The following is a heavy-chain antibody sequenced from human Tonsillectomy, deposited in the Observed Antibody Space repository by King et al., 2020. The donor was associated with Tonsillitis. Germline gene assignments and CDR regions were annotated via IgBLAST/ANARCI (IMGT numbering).Heavy chain of an antibody. CDR1: GGSINSGGNY. J-gene: IGHJ4*02. CDR2: IYYSGST. Sequence: MQLQESGPALVKPSQTLSLTCTVSGGSINSGGNYWSWIRQRPGEGLEWIGDIYYSGSTYYSPSLQSRVTISVDTSKSQFSLKLSSVTAADTAVYYCARENMMVRGVGFDYWGQGTLVTVSS. CDR3: ARENMMVRGVGFDY. D-gene: IGHD3-10*01. V-gene: IGHV4-31*03.